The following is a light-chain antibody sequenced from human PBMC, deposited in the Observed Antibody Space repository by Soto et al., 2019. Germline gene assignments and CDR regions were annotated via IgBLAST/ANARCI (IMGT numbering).Light chain of an antibody. J-gene: IGKJ4*01. Sequence: DIQMTQSPSTLSASVGDRVTIPCRASQTISSWLAWYQQKPGKAPKLLIYKTSNLQSGVPSRFSGSGSGTEFSLTISSLQPDDFATYYCQQYNSFSLTFGGGTRVEVK. V-gene: IGKV1-5*03. CDR3: QQYNSFSLT. CDR2: KTS. CDR1: QTISSW.